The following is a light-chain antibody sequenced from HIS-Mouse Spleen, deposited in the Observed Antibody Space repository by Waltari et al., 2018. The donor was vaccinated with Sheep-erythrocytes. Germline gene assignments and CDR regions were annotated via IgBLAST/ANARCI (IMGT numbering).Light chain of an antibody. J-gene: IGLJ1*01. CDR1: SSNIGRNP. CDR2: SNN. Sequence: QSVLTQPPSASGTPGQRVTISCSGSSSNIGRNPVNLYQQLPGTAPKLLIYSNNQRPSGVPDRFSGSKSGTSASLAISGLQSEDEADYYCAAWDDSLNGYVFGTGTKVTVL. V-gene: IGLV1-44*01. CDR3: AAWDDSLNGYV.